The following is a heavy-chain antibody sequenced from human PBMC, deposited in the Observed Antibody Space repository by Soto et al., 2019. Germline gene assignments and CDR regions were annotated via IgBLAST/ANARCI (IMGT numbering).Heavy chain of an antibody. D-gene: IGHD1-26*01. CDR1: GSTFRSYG. CDR3: AKGGVGSTSNAFDI. CDR2: ISYDGSNK. J-gene: IGHJ3*02. Sequence: GGSLRLSCAASGSTFRSYGMHWVRQAPAKGLEWVAVISYDGSNKYYEDSVKGRFTISRDNSKNTLYLQMNSLRAEDTGVYYCAKGGVGSTSNAFDIWGQGTMVTVSS. V-gene: IGHV3-30*18.